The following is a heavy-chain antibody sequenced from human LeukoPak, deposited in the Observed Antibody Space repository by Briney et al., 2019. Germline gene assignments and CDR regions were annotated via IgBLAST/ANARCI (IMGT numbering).Heavy chain of an antibody. CDR2: ISSDGSNT. Sequence: GGSLRLSCAVSGFTFSPYWMDWVRRAPGKGLVWVSRISSDGSNTAYADSVKGRFTISRDNAKNTLYLQMSSLRAEDTAVYYCAKRGDGGAWYDYWGQGTLVIVSS. CDR1: GFTFSPYW. CDR3: AKRGDGGAWYDY. V-gene: IGHV3-74*01. J-gene: IGHJ4*02. D-gene: IGHD6-19*01.